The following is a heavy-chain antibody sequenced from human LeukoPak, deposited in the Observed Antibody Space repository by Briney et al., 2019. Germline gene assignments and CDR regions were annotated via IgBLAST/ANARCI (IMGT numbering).Heavy chain of an antibody. CDR3: AREQTVYGGNIYFDY. CDR1: GGSISSGSYY. V-gene: IGHV4-61*02. CDR2: IYTSGST. J-gene: IGHJ4*02. D-gene: IGHD4-23*01. Sequence: SETLSLTCTVSGGSISSGSYYWSWIRQPAGKGLEWIGRIYTSGSTNYNPSLKSRVTISVDTSKNQFSLKLSSVTAAGTAVYYCAREQTVYGGNIYFDYWGQGTLVTVSS.